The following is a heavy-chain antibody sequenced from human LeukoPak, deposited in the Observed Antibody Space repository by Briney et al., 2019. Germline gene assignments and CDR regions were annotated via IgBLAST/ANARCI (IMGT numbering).Heavy chain of an antibody. CDR1: GGSFSGYY. CDR2: INHSGST. CDR3: ATNTYYDILTGYLGNAFDI. D-gene: IGHD3-9*01. J-gene: IGHJ3*02. V-gene: IGHV4-34*01. Sequence: SETLSLTCAVYGGSFSGYYWSWIRQPPGKGLEWIGEINHSGSTNYNPSLKSRVTISVDTSENQFSLKLSSVTAADTAVYYCATNTYYDILTGYLGNAFDIWGQGTMVTVSS.